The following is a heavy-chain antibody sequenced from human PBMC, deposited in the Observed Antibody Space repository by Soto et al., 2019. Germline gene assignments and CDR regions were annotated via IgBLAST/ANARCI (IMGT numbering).Heavy chain of an antibody. V-gene: IGHV3-23*01. D-gene: IGHD1-7*01. CDR1: GFTFNKYP. Sequence: GGSLRLSCAASGFTFNKYPMNWVRQAPGKGLEWVSAIGDTATVTLYADSVKGRFTISRDNSKNTLYLTMNSLRAEDTAVYYCAKKEAGNYPFDYWGPGTLVTVSS. CDR3: AKKEAGNYPFDY. CDR2: IGDTATVT. J-gene: IGHJ4*02.